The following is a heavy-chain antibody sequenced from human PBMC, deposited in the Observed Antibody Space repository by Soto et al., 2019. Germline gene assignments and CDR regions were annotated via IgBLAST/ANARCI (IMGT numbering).Heavy chain of an antibody. V-gene: IGHV1-8*01. CDR2: MNPNSGNT. J-gene: IGHJ4*02. CDR1: GYTFTSYY. Sequence: ASVKVSCKASGYTFTSYYITWARQATGQGLEWMGWMNPNSGNTGYAQKFQGRVTMTRNTSISTAYMELSSLRSEDTAVYYCARAYSSSTHLYYWGQGTLVTVSS. CDR3: ARAYSSSTHLYY. D-gene: IGHD6-6*01.